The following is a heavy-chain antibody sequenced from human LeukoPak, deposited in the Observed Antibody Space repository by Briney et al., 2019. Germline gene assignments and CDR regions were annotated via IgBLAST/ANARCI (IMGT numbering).Heavy chain of an antibody. CDR1: GFTISSYW. CDR2: IKKDGSET. CDR3: AKKFPFRQPRYFDY. Sequence: PGGSLRLSCTASGFTISSYWMNWVRQAPGKGLEWVANIKKDGSETYYVDSLKGRFTISRDNAKNSLYLQMNSLRAEDTAVYYCAKKFPFRQPRYFDYWGQGTLFTVSS. V-gene: IGHV3-7*05. J-gene: IGHJ4*02. D-gene: IGHD2/OR15-2a*01.